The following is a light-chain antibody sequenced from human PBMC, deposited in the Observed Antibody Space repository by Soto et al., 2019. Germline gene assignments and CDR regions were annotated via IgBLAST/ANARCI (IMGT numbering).Light chain of an antibody. Sequence: QSALTQPASVSESPGQSITISCTGTSSDVGGYKYVSWYQQHPGKAPKLIIYEVSNRPSGVSNRFSGSKSGNTASLTISGLQAEDEADYYRSSYTRSSTVLFGGGTKLTVL. CDR2: EVS. J-gene: IGLJ2*01. CDR3: SSYTRSSTVL. V-gene: IGLV2-14*01. CDR1: SSDVGGYKY.